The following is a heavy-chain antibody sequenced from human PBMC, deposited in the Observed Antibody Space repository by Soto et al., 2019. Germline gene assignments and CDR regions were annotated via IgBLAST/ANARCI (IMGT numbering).Heavy chain of an antibody. CDR3: AGHRAAAGRDTFDI. CDR1: GYSFPSYW. J-gene: IGHJ3*02. D-gene: IGHD6-13*01. CDR2: IDPTDSYT. V-gene: IGHV5-10-1*01. Sequence: LKISCKGSGYSFPSYWINWVRQMPGKGLEWMGRIDPTDSYTNYSPSFQGHVTISADKSISTAYLQWSSLKASDTAMYYCAGHRAAAGRDTFDIWGQGTMVTVS.